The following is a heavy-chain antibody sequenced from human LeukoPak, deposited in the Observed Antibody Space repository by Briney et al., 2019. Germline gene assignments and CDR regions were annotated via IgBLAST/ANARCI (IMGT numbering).Heavy chain of an antibody. V-gene: IGHV1-46*01. CDR1: GYTVTSYY. Sequence: ASVKVSCKASGYTVTSYYMHWVRQAPGQGLEWMGILNPSGGSSSYAQKFQGRATLTRATSTSTIYMELSSLRSEDTAVYYCANFKPGNYIGGYFDSWGQGTLVTVSA. D-gene: IGHD1-7*01. J-gene: IGHJ4*02. CDR3: ANFKPGNYIGGYFDS. CDR2: LNPSGGSS.